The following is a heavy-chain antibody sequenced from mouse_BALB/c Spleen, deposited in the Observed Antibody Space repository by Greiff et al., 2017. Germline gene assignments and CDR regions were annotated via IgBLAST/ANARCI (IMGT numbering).Heavy chain of an antibody. CDR2: ISDGGSYT. CDR3: ARDGLRRAMDY. Sequence: DVQLVESGGGLVKPGGSLKLSCAASGFTFSDYYMYWVRQTPEKRLEWVATISDGGSYTYYPDSVKGRFTISRDNAKNNLYLQMSSLKSEDTAMYYCARDGLRRAMDYWGQGTSVTVSS. CDR1: GFTFSDYY. V-gene: IGHV5-4*02. J-gene: IGHJ4*01. D-gene: IGHD2-4*01.